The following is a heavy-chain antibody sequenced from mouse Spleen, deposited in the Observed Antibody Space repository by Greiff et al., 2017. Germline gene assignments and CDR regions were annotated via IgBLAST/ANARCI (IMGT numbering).Heavy chain of an antibody. CDR3: ARITTVVAKGYAMDY. D-gene: IGHD1-1*01. J-gene: IGHJ4*01. CDR2: ISNGGGST. V-gene: IGHV5-12*01. Sequence: EVKLVESGGGLVQPGGSLKLSCAASGFTFSDYYMYWVRQTPEKRLEWVAYISNGGGSTYYPDTVKGRFTISRDNAKNTLYLQMSRLKSEDTAMYYCARITTVVAKGYAMDYWGQGTSVTVSS. CDR1: GFTFSDYY.